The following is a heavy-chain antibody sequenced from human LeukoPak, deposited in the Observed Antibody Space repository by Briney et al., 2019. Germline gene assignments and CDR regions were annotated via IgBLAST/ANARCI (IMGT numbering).Heavy chain of an antibody. D-gene: IGHD3-22*01. Sequence: SETLSLSCTVSGGSISRYYWNWLRQPPGKGLEWIGYIHNSGTTTFNPSLKSRAIISVDTSKNLFSLKMTSVTAADTAVYYCARGYYYYDSSGYPRYYYYGMDVWGQGTTVTVSS. V-gene: IGHV4-4*09. CDR3: ARGYYYYDSSGYPRYYYYGMDV. CDR1: GGSISRYY. J-gene: IGHJ6*02. CDR2: IHNSGTT.